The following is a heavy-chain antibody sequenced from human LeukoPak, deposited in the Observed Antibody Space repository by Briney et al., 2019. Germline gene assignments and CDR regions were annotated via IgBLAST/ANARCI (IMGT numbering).Heavy chain of an antibody. V-gene: IGHV3-30*18. CDR2: TSFDGSNQ. D-gene: IGHD3-9*01. CDR3: AKGIRDFSWLPSFDW. Sequence: GGSLRLSCAASGFTFSTYGMHWVRQAPGKGLEWVAVTSFDGSNQYYGDSVKGRFTISRDNFKSTLFLQVNSLRAEDTAVYYCAKGIRDFSWLPSFDWWGQGILVTVSS. CDR1: GFTFSTYG. J-gene: IGHJ4*02.